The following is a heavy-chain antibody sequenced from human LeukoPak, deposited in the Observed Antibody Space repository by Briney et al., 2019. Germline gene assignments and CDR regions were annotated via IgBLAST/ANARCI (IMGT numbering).Heavy chain of an antibody. D-gene: IGHD6-13*01. Sequence: PSETLSLTCAVSGGSISSSNWWSWVRQPPGKGLEWIGEIYHSGSTNYNPSLKSRVTISVDKSKNQFSLKLSSVTAADTAVYYCARRGSSWSLPFDYWGQGTLVTVSS. J-gene: IGHJ4*02. CDR2: IYHSGST. CDR1: GGSISSSNW. V-gene: IGHV4-4*02. CDR3: ARRGSSWSLPFDY.